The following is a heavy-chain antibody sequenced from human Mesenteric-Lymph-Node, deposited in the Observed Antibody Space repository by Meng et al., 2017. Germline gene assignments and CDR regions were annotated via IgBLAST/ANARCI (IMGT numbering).Heavy chain of an antibody. CDR1: GYTFTSYD. V-gene: IGHV1-8*01. D-gene: IGHD7-27*01. CDR2: MNPNSGNT. J-gene: IGHJ3*02. Sequence: ASVKVSCKASGYTFTSYDINWVRQATGQGLEWMGWMNPNSGNTGYAQKFQGRVTMTRNTSISTAYMELSSLRSEDTAVYYCVTDSKTTGDDAFDIWGQGTMVTVSS. CDR3: VTDSKTTGDDAFDI.